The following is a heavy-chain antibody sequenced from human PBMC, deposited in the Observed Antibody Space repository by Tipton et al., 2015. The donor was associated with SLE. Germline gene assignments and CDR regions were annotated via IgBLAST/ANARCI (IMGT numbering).Heavy chain of an antibody. CDR3: ARAPFGYSSGWYLDY. CDR1: GGSFSGYY. J-gene: IGHJ4*02. V-gene: IGHV4-34*01. Sequence: TLSLTCAVYGGSFSGYYWSWIRQPPGKGLEWIGEINHSGSTNYNPSLKSRVTISVDTSKNQFSLKLSSVTAADTAVYYCARAPFGYSSGWYLDYWGQGTLVTVSS. D-gene: IGHD6-19*01. CDR2: INHSGST.